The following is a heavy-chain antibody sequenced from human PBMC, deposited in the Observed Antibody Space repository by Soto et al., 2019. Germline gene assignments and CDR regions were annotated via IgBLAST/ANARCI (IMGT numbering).Heavy chain of an antibody. J-gene: IGHJ4*02. CDR3: ARDGYCSGGSGYFDY. Sequence: QVPLVQSGAEVKKPGSSVKVSCKASGGTFSSYAISWVRQAPGQGLEWMGGIIPIFGTANYAQKFQGRVTFTADESKSTAYMELSRVRSEYTAVYYCARDGYCSGGSGYFDYWVQGILVTVSS. V-gene: IGHV1-69*01. CDR2: IIPIFGTA. D-gene: IGHD2-15*01. CDR1: GGTFSSYA.